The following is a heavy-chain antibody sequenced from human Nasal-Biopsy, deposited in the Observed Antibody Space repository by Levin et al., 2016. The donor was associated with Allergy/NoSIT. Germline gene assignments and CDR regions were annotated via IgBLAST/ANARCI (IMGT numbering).Heavy chain of an antibody. CDR2: TYYRSRWYN. CDR3: ARDHLPFGMDV. D-gene: IGHD2-2*01. CDR1: GDSVSNKNAA. J-gene: IGHJ6*02. V-gene: IGHV6-1*01. Sequence: SQTLSLTCAISGDSVSNKNAAWNWIRQSPSRGLEWLGRTYYRSRWYNDYASSVRGRIKIDPDTSENQFSLHLSSATADDSALYYCARDHLPFGMDVWGQGTTVTVSS.